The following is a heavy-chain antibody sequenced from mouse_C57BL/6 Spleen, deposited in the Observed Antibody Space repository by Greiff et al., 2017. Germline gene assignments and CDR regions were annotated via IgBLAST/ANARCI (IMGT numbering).Heavy chain of an antibody. V-gene: IGHV1-81*01. D-gene: IGHD1-3*01. J-gene: IGHJ3*01. CDR1: GYTFTSYG. Sequence: VQLQQSGAELARPGASVKLSCKASGYTFTSYGISWVKQRTGQGLEWIGEIYPRSGNTYYNEKIKGRATLTADKSPSTAYMGLRSLTSEDCAGYVCAREWAYWGQGTLVTVSA. CDR2: IYPRSGNT. CDR3: AREWAY.